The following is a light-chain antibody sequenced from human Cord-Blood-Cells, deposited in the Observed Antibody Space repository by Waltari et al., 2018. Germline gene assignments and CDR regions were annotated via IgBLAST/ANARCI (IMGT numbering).Light chain of an antibody. CDR2: DVS. Sequence: QSALTQPASVSGSPGQSIIISCTGTSSDVGGYNYVSWYQQHPGKAPKLMIYDVSKRASGVSNRFSGSKSGNTASLTISGLQAEDEADYYCSSYTSSSTWVFGGGTKLTVL. V-gene: IGLV2-14*01. CDR1: SSDVGGYNY. J-gene: IGLJ3*02. CDR3: SSYTSSSTWV.